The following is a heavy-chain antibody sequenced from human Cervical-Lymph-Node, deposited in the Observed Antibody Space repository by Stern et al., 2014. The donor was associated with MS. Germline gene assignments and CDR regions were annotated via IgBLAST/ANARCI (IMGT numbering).Heavy chain of an antibody. J-gene: IGHJ6*02. V-gene: IGHV5-51*01. CDR3: ARLARRYGMDV. Sequence: EVHLVESGAEVKKPGESLKISCKGSDYGFTDYWIAWVRQMPGKGLECVGIIYPSDSDTVYSPSFQGLVTISADKSISTAYLQWNSLKASDTGMYYCARLARRYGMDVWGQGTTVIVAS. CDR1: DYGFTDYW. CDR2: IYPSDSDT.